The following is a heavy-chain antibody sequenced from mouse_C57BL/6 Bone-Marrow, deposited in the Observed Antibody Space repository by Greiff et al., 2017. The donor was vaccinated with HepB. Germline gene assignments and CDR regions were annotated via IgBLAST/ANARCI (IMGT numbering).Heavy chain of an antibody. J-gene: IGHJ1*03. CDR1: GFNINNTY. CDR3: ARYGSSYDWYFDV. D-gene: IGHD1-1*01. Sequence: VQLQQSVAELVRPGASVKLSCTASGFNINNTYMHWVKQRPEQGLEWIGRIDPANGNTKYAPKFQGKATITADTSSNTAYLQLSSLTSEDTAIYYCARYGSSYDWYFDVWGTGTTVTVSS. V-gene: IGHV14-3*01. CDR2: IDPANGNT.